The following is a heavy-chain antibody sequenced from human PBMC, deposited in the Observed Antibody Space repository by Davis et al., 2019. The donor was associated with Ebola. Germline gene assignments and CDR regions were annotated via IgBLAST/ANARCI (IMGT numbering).Heavy chain of an antibody. D-gene: IGHD1-20*01. J-gene: IGHJ3*02. CDR2: IYTGDSDT. Sequence: KVSCKDSGNSFTSYWIGWVRQMPGKGLEWMGIIYTGDSDTRYSPSFRGQVTISADTSISTAYLQWSSLKASDTAMYYCASLRRTITGMDDGFDIWGQGTKVTVSS. CDR1: GNSFTSYW. CDR3: ASLRRTITGMDDGFDI. V-gene: IGHV5-51*01.